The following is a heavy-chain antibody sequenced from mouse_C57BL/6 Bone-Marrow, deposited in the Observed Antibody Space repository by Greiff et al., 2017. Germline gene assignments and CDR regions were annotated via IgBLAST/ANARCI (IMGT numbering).Heavy chain of an antibody. Sequence: EVKLQESGPGLAKPSQPLSLTCSVTGYSITSDYWNWIRKFPGNKLEYMGYISYSGSTYYNPSLKSRISITRYTSKNQYYLQLNSVTTEDTATYYCARWCGYAPYAMDYWGQGTSVTVSS. CDR3: ARWCGYAPYAMDY. CDR1: GYSITSDY. D-gene: IGHD2-2*01. CDR2: ISYSGST. J-gene: IGHJ4*01. V-gene: IGHV3-8*01.